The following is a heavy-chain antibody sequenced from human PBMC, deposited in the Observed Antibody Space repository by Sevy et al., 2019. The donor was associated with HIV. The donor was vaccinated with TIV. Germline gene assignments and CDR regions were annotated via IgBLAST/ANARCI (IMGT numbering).Heavy chain of an antibody. J-gene: IGHJ4*02. CDR2: IIPIFGTA. CDR3: ARAGSGHLRGELDY. D-gene: IGHD2-15*01. CDR1: GGTFSSYA. V-gene: IGHV1-69*13. Sequence: ASVKVSCKASGGTFSSYAISWVRQAPGQGLEWMGGIIPIFGTANYSQKFQGRVTITADESTSTAYMELSSLRSEDTAVYYSARAGSGHLRGELDYWGQGTLVTVSS.